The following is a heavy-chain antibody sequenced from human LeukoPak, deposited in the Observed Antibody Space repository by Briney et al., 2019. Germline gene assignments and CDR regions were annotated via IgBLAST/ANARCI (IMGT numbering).Heavy chain of an antibody. Sequence: PSQTLSLTCTVSGGSISSGGYYWSWIRQHPGKGLEWIGYIYYSGSTYYNPSLKSRVTISVDTSKNQFSLKLSSVTAADTAVYYCARGIAAAGPRHYFDYWGQGTLVTVSS. D-gene: IGHD6-13*01. V-gene: IGHV4-31*03. CDR2: IYYSGST. CDR1: GGSISSGGYY. J-gene: IGHJ4*02. CDR3: ARGIAAAGPRHYFDY.